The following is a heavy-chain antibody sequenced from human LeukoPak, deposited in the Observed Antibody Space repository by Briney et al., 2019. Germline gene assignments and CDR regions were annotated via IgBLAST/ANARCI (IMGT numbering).Heavy chain of an antibody. Sequence: SETLSLTCTVSGGSISDYFWSWIRQPAGKGLEWIGRVYTSRSPNYNPSLKSRVTLSVDTSKNQFSLKLRSVTAADTAVYYCARGRYYDSSAYYQVDWFDPWGQGTLVTVSS. CDR3: ARGRYYDSSAYYQVDWFDP. J-gene: IGHJ5*02. CDR2: VYTSRSP. V-gene: IGHV4-4*07. CDR1: GGSISDYF. D-gene: IGHD3-22*01.